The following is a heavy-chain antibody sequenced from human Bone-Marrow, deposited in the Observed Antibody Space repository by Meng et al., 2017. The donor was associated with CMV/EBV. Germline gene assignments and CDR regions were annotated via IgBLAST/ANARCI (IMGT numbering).Heavy chain of an antibody. CDR1: GYTFTSYG. V-gene: IGHV1-18*01. CDR3: ARYCGSICITIFGVAPYYYYGMDV. D-gene: IGHD3-3*01. J-gene: IGHJ6*02. CDR2: ISAYNGNT. Sequence: ASVKVSCKDSGYTFTSYGMSWVRQAPGQGLEWMGWISAYNGNTNYAQKLQGRVTMTTVTSTSTAYMELRSLRSDVTAVYYCARYCGSICITIFGVAPYYYYGMDVWGQGTTATVSS.